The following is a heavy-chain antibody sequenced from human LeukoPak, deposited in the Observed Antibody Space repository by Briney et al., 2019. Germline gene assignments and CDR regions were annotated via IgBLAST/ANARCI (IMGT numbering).Heavy chain of an antibody. J-gene: IGHJ4*02. Sequence: ASVKVSCKASGYTFTSYDINWVRQATGQGLEWMGWMSPNSGNTGYAQKFQGRVTMTRNTSISTAYMELSSLRSEDTAVYYCARAMVRGVQAPLGHWGQGTLVTVSS. CDR2: MSPNSGNT. D-gene: IGHD3-10*01. CDR3: ARAMVRGVQAPLGH. CDR1: GYTFTSYD. V-gene: IGHV1-8*01.